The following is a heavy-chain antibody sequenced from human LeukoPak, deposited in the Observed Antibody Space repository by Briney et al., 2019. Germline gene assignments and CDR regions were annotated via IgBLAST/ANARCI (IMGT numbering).Heavy chain of an antibody. J-gene: IGHJ4*02. CDR2: LYYAGSA. D-gene: IGHD7-27*01. V-gene: IGHV4-59*02. CDR1: GGSVSDYY. CDR3: ATRKLGNDY. Sequence: SETLSLTCTVSGGSVSDYYWSWIRQSPGKGLEWIGYLYYAGSASYNPSLKSRVTISADTSKNQFSLKLNSVTAADTAVYYCATRKLGNDYWGQGTLVTVSS.